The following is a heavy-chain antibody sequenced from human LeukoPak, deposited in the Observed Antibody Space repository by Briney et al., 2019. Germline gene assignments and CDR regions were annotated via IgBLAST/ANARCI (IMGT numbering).Heavy chain of an antibody. V-gene: IGHV1-18*01. J-gene: IGHJ4*02. CDR2: ISAYNGDT. CDR1: GGTFSSYA. Sequence: ASVKVSCKASGGTFSSYAISWVRQAPGQGLEWMGWISAYNGDTNSAQKLQGRVTMTTDTSTSTACMELRSLRSDDTAVYYCARDARHCSSTSCSYFDYWGQGTLVTVSS. CDR3: ARDARHCSSTSCSYFDY. D-gene: IGHD2-2*01.